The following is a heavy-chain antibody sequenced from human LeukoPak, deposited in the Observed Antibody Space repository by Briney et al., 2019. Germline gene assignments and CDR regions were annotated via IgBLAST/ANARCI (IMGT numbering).Heavy chain of an antibody. J-gene: IGHJ4*02. CDR1: GFTFSSYG. D-gene: IGHD5-12*01. CDR3: AKESGLRLRYFDY. CDR2: IRYDGSNK. Sequence: GGPLRLSCAASGFTFSSYGMHWVRQAPGKGLEWVAFIRYDGSNKYYADSVKGRFTISRDNSKNTLYLQMNSLRAEDTAVYYCAKESGLRLRYFDYWGQGTLVTVSS. V-gene: IGHV3-30*02.